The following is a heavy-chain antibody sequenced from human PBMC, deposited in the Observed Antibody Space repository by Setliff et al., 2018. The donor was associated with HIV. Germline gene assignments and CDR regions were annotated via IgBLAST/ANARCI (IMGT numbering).Heavy chain of an antibody. CDR3: ARQPYPHLYYYMDV. Sequence: PSETLSLTCTVSGGSISSHYWSWIRQPPGKGLEWIGYIYNSGSTNYNPSLKSRVNISVDTSKNQFSLKLRSVSAADTAVYYCARQPYPHLYYYMDVWGTGTTVTAP. V-gene: IGHV4-59*11. J-gene: IGHJ6*03. CDR1: GGSISSHY. CDR2: IYNSGST.